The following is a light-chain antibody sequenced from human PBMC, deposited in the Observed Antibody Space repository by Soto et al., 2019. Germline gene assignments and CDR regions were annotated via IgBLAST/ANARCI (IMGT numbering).Light chain of an antibody. J-gene: IGKJ1*01. CDR2: WAY. CDR1: QSVLYSSNNKNC. V-gene: IGKV4-1*01. Sequence: DIVMTQSPDSLAVSLGERATINCESSQSVLYSSNNKNCLAWYQQKPGQPPKLLIYWAYTRESGVPDRFSGGGSGTDFTLSISGLQAEDVAVYYCQQYCAPPWTFGHGTKVEIK. CDR3: QQYCAPPWT.